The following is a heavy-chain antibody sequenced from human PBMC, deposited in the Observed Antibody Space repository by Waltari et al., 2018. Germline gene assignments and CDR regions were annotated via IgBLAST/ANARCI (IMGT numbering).Heavy chain of an antibody. CDR1: GGSISSSSYY. CDR3: ARQGATPYYFDY. Sequence: QLQLQESGPGLVKPSETLSLTCTVSGGSISSSSYYWGWIRQPPGKGLEWIGSIYYSWSTYYNPSLKSRVTISVDTSKNQFSLKLSSVTAADTAVYYCARQGATPYYFDYWGQGTLVTVSS. J-gene: IGHJ4*02. CDR2: IYYSWST. D-gene: IGHD1-26*01. V-gene: IGHV4-39*01.